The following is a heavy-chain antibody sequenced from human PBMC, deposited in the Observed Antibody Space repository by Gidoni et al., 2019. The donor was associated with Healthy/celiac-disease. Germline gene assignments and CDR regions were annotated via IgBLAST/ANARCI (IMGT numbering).Heavy chain of an antibody. V-gene: IGHV3-48*01. J-gene: IGHJ4*02. D-gene: IGHD3-22*01. CDR3: ARDSSGYLEFFDY. CDR2: ISSSSSTI. CDR1: GFTFSSYS. Sequence: EVQLVESGGGLVQPGGSLRLSCAASGFTFSSYSMNWVRQAPGKGLEWVSYISSSSSTIYYADSVKGRFTISRDNAKNSLYLQMNSLRAEDTAVYYCARDSSGYLEFFDYWGEGTLVTVSS.